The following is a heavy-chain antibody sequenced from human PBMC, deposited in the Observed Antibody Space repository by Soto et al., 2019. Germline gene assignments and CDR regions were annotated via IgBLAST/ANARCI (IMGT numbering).Heavy chain of an antibody. CDR1: GYTFTSYY. V-gene: IGHV1-46*01. Sequence: ASVKVSCKASGYTFTSYYMHWVRQAPGQGLEWMGIINPSGGSTSYAQKFQGRVTMTRDTSTSTVYMELSSLRSEDTAVYYCARDRDYSGYDFDRALYFDYWGQGTRVTVSS. J-gene: IGHJ4*02. CDR2: INPSGGST. CDR3: ARDRDYSGYDFDRALYFDY. D-gene: IGHD5-12*01.